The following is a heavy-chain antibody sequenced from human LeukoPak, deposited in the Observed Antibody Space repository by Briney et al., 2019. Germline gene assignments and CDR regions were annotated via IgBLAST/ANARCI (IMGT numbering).Heavy chain of an antibody. Sequence: SGGSLRLSCAASGFTFGSYSMNWVRQAPGKGLEWVSSISSSSSYIYYADSVKGRFTISRDNAKNSLYLQMNSLRAEDTAVYYCARDPMAGTREEYYFDYWGQGTLVTVSS. V-gene: IGHV3-21*01. CDR1: GFTFGSYS. CDR3: ARDPMAGTREEYYFDY. CDR2: ISSSSSYI. D-gene: IGHD6-19*01. J-gene: IGHJ4*02.